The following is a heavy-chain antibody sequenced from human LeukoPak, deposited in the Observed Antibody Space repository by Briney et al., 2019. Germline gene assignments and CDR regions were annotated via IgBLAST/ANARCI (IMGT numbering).Heavy chain of an antibody. CDR2: IYYSGST. Sequence: SSETLSLTCTVSGGSISSSSYYWGWIRQPPGKGLEWIGSIYYSGSTYYNPSLKSRVTISVDTSKNQFSLKLSCVTAADTAVYYCARRRDGYNFGFDYWGQGTLVTVSS. J-gene: IGHJ4*02. V-gene: IGHV4-39*01. CDR1: GGSISSSSYY. D-gene: IGHD5-24*01. CDR3: ARRRDGYNFGFDY.